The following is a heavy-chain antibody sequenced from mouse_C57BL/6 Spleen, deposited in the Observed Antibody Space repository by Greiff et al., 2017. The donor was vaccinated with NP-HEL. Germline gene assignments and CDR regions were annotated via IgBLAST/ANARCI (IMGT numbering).Heavy chain of an antibody. D-gene: IGHD2-3*01. Sequence: EVHLVESEGGLVQPGSSMKLSCTASGFTFSDYYMAWVRQVPEKGLEWVANINYDGSSTYYLDSLKSRFIISRDDAKNILYLQMSSLKSEDTATYYCARARDGYFDYWGQGTTLTVSS. CDR2: INYDGSST. CDR3: ARARDGYFDY. V-gene: IGHV5-16*01. CDR1: GFTFSDYY. J-gene: IGHJ2*01.